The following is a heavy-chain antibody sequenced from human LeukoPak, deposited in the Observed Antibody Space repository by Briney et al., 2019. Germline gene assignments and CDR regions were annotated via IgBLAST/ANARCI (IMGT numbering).Heavy chain of an antibody. CDR1: GGSISSGSYY. CDR2: IYTSGST. J-gene: IGHJ4*02. V-gene: IGHV4-61*02. Sequence: SETLSLTCTVSGGSISSGSYYWGWIRQPAGKGLEWIGRIYTSGSTNYNPSLKSRVTISVDTSKNQFSLKLSSVTAADTAVYYCARAGRGITIFGVVIIEGVSWGQGTPVTVSS. CDR3: ARAGRGITIFGVVIIEGVS. D-gene: IGHD3-3*01.